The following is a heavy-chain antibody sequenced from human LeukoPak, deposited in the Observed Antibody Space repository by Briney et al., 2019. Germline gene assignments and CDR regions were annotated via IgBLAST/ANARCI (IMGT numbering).Heavy chain of an antibody. CDR1: GFTFSSYA. D-gene: IGHD1-26*01. CDR3: ASAPEGSANWFDP. Sequence: SGGSLRLSCAASGFTFSSYAMSWVRQAPGKGLEWVSAISGSGGSTYYADSVKGRFTISRDNAKNSLYLQMNSLRAEDTAVYYCASAPEGSANWFDPWGQGTLVTVSS. CDR2: ISGSGGST. J-gene: IGHJ5*02. V-gene: IGHV3-23*01.